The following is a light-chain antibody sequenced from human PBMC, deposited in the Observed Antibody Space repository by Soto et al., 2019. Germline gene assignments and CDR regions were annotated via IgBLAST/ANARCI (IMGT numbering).Light chain of an antibody. Sequence: DIQMTQSPSSLSASVGERVTVTCRASRGISNYLGLYQQKPGKVPKLLIYAASTLQSGVPSRFSGSGSGTDFTLTISSLQPEDVATYYCQQYNSAPWTFGQGTKVDIK. CDR3: QQYNSAPWT. V-gene: IGKV1-27*01. CDR1: RGISNY. J-gene: IGKJ1*01. CDR2: AAS.